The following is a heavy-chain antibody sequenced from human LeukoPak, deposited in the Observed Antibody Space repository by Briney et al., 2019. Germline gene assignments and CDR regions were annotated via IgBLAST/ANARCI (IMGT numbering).Heavy chain of an antibody. V-gene: IGHV1-2*02. CDR3: AAVAGLGNAFDI. J-gene: IGHJ3*02. CDR1: GYTFTGYY. Sequence: GASVKVSCTASGYTFTGYYMHWVRQAPGQGLEWMGWINPNSGGTNYAQKFQGRVTMTRDTSISTAYMELSRLRSDDTAVYYCAAVAGLGNAFDIWGQGTMVTVSS. D-gene: IGHD6-19*01. CDR2: INPNSGGT.